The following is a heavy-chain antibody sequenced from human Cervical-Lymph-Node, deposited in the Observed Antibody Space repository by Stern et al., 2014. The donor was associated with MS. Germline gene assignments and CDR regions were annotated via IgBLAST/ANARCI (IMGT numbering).Heavy chain of an antibody. CDR1: GFTFSYHA. V-gene: IGHV3-30*01. Sequence: QVQLVESGGGVVQPGRSLRLSCAASGFTFSYHAMHWVRQAPGKGLEWVALISYDGSDKNDADSVKGRFTISRDNSRNTLYLQMNSLRVDDTAVYYCARGGAVTTSDYYHDYWGQGILVTVSS. CDR2: ISYDGSDK. CDR3: ARGGAVTTSDYYHDY. D-gene: IGHD4-17*01. J-gene: IGHJ4*02.